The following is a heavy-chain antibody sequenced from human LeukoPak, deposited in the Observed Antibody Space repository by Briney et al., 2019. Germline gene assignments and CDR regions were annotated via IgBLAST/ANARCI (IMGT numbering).Heavy chain of an antibody. CDR2: IYWDDDK. CDR1: GFSLSTTGVG. D-gene: IGHD3-10*01. CDR3: AHTTMVRGVISCFDY. V-gene: IGHV2-5*02. Sequence: SGPTLVKPTQTLTLTCTFSGFSLSTTGVGVGWIRQPPGKALEWLALIYWDDDKRYSPSLKSRLTITKDTSKNQVVLTMTNMDPVDTATSYCAHTTMVRGVISCFDYWGQGTLVTVSS. J-gene: IGHJ4*02.